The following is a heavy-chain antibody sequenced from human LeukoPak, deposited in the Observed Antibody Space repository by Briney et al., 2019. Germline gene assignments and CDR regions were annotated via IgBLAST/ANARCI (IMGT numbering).Heavy chain of an antibody. CDR2: ILYEGSDK. V-gene: IGHV3-33*01. Sequence: GGSLRLSHAASGFTFSIYGEHWARQAPGRGLEWGAFILYEGSDKYYPASVKGRFTISRDNAKNTLYLQMNSLRAQDPAVYYCPRDREAMGTGTVYWGEGTLVTVSS. D-gene: IGHD5-18*01. J-gene: IGHJ4*02. CDR1: GFTFSIYG. CDR3: PRDREAMGTGTVY.